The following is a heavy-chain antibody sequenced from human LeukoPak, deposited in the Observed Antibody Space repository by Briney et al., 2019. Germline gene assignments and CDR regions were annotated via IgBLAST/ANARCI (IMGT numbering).Heavy chain of an antibody. D-gene: IGHD3-10*01. CDR2: IIPILGIA. V-gene: IGHV1-69*04. J-gene: IGHJ3*02. CDR1: GGTFSSYA. Sequence: ASVKVSCKASGGTFSSYAISWVRQAPGQGLEWMGRIIPILGIANYAQKFQGRVTITADKSTSTAYMELSSLRSEDTAVYYCASLTMVRGVPDAFDIWGQGTMVTVSS. CDR3: ASLTMVRGVPDAFDI.